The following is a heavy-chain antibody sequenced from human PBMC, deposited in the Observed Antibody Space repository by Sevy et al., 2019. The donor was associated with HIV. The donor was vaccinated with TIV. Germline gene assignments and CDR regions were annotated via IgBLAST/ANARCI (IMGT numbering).Heavy chain of an antibody. CDR2: ISWNSGSI. CDR1: GFTFDDYA. CDR3: AKSPRYDILTGSFDP. V-gene: IGHV3-9*01. Sequence: GGSLRLSCAASGFTFDDYAMHWVRQAPGKGLEWVSGISWNSGSIGYADSVKGRFTISRDNAKNSLYLQTNSLRAEDTALYYCAKSPRYDILTGSFDPWGQGTLVTVSS. J-gene: IGHJ5*02. D-gene: IGHD3-9*01.